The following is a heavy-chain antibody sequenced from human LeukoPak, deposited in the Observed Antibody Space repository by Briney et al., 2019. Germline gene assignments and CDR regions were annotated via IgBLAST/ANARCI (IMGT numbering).Heavy chain of an antibody. CDR3: ARANDYVWYFDY. CDR1: GGSISSGGYY. Sequence: SQTLSLTCTVSGGSISSGGYYWGWIRPHPGKGLGWIGYIYYSGSTYYNPSLKSRVTISVDTSKNQFSLKLSSVTAADTAVYYCARANDYVWYFDYWGQGTLVTVSS. CDR2: IYYSGST. J-gene: IGHJ4*02. D-gene: IGHD3-16*01. V-gene: IGHV4-31*03.